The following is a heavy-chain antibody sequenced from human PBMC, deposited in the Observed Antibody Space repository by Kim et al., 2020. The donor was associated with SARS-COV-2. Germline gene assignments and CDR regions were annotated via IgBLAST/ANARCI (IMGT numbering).Heavy chain of an antibody. Sequence: IYDADAVKGRFTIPRDTAPDSLDLQMNSLRAEDTAVYYCARGRSYEPFDYWGQGTLVTVSS. D-gene: IGHD3-16*01. J-gene: IGHJ4*02. CDR2: I. V-gene: IGHV3-48*01. CDR3: ARGRSYEPFDY.